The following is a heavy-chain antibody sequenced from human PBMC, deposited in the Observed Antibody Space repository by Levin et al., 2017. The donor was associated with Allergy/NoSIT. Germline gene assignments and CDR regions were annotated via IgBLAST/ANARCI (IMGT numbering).Heavy chain of an antibody. CDR1: GDSISSGGYH. Sequence: SETLSLTCTVSGDSISSGGYHWNWIRQHPGKGLEWIGHIYYSGLTYYNPSLKSRVTISVETSKNQFSLKLSSVTAADTAVYYCAGGVLTIFGVVPPDYWGQGTLVTVSS. V-gene: IGHV4-31*03. J-gene: IGHJ4*02. D-gene: IGHD3-3*01. CDR2: IYYSGLT. CDR3: AGGVLTIFGVVPPDY.